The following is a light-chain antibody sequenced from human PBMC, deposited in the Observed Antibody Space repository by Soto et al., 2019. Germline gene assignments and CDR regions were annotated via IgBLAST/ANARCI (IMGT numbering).Light chain of an antibody. J-gene: IGKJ2*01. V-gene: IGKV3-20*01. CDR2: VAS. CDR1: HSVSSTY. Sequence: EIVLTQSPGTLSLSPGERATLSCRASHSVSSTYLAWYQQKPGQAPRLLIYVASSRATGIPDRFSGSGSGTDFTLTISRLEPEDFAVYFCQQYDSSLYTFGQGTKLEIK. CDR3: QQYDSSLYT.